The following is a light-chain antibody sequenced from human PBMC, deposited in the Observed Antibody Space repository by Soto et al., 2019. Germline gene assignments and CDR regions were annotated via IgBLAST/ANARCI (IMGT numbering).Light chain of an antibody. V-gene: IGKV3-20*01. Sequence: EVVLTQSPATLSVSPGDRATLSCRASQSVSSSYLAWYQQKPGQAPRLLIYGASSRATGIPDRFSGSGSGTDFTLTISRLEPEDFAVYYCQQYGTSPVTFGQGTRLEIK. CDR3: QQYGTSPVT. CDR2: GAS. J-gene: IGKJ5*01. CDR1: QSVSSSY.